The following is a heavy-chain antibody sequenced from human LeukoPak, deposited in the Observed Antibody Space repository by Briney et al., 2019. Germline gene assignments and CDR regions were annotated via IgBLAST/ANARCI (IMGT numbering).Heavy chain of an antibody. CDR1: GFTFKLYW. D-gene: IGHD2-2*01. CDR2: INHDGSDT. V-gene: IGHV3-74*01. J-gene: IGHJ6*03. CDR3: ARATSVIVPVAIRRYYYYYMDV. Sequence: PGGSLRLSCAASGFTFKLYWTHWVRQVPGRGPVWVSRINHDGSDTIYADSVRGRFTISRDDAKNTLYLQMNNLRAEDTAVYYCARATSVIVPVAIRRYYYYYMDVWGKGTTVTVSS.